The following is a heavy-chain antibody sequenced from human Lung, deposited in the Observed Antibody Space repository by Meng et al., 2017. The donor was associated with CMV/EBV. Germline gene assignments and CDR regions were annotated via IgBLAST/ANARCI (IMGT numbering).Heavy chain of an antibody. J-gene: IGHJ4*02. V-gene: IGHV3-23*01. CDR2: ISGSGGNS. CDR3: AKDPFDLTCDYYYSVWWFH. D-gene: IGHD3-22*01. Sequence: YALTLLLRTPGMGLECVSPISGSGGNSISAGSVTGPFTVSRDNSQYTLFLQMTSLRADDTAVYYCAKDPFDLTCDYYYSVWWFHWGQGTLVTSPQ. CDR1: YA.